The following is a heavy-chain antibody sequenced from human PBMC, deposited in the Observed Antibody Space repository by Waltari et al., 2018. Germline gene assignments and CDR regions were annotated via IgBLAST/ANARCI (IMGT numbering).Heavy chain of an antibody. CDR3: ASRYSTSSMDS. J-gene: IGHJ5*01. V-gene: IGHV3-48*03. CDR1: GFAFRSYE. CDR2: ISSKSTI. Sequence: EVQLVESGGDLIEPGGSLRLSCEASGFAFRSYEMNWVRQAPGKGLEWVSYISSKSTIYYAESVKGRFTISRDNAKNSLYLQMNGLRADDTGVYYCASRYSTSSMDSWGQGTLVTVSS. D-gene: IGHD6-6*01.